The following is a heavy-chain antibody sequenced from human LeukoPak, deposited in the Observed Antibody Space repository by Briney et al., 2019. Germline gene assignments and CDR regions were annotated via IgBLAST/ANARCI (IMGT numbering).Heavy chain of an antibody. D-gene: IGHD6-19*01. CDR1: GVSFSGYY. CDR2: INHSGST. CDR3: ASENVEAVAGRGFDY. Sequence: SETLSLTCAVYGVSFSGYYWSWIRQPPGKGLEWIGEINHSGSTNYNPSLKSRVTTSVDTSKNQFSLKLSSVTAADTAVYYCASENVEAVAGRGFDYWGQGTLVTVSS. V-gene: IGHV4-34*01. J-gene: IGHJ4*02.